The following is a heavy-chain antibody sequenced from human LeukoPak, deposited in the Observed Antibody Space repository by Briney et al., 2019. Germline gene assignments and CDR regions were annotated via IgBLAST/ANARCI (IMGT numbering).Heavy chain of an antibody. CDR2: IYYSGST. CDR1: GGSISSGGYY. J-gene: IGHJ6*02. V-gene: IGHV4-31*03. Sequence: SETLSLTCTVSGGSISSGGYYWSWIRQHPGKGLEWIGYIYYSGSTYYNPSLKSRVTISVDTSKNQFSLKLSSVTAADTAVYYCARGSGIAAAQHYYYYGMDVWGQGTTVTVSS. D-gene: IGHD6-13*01. CDR3: ARGSGIAAAQHYYYYGMDV.